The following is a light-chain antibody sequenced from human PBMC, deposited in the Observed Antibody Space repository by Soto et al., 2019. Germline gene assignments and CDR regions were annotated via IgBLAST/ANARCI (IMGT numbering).Light chain of an antibody. CDR3: QQYGSSGRT. Sequence: EIVLTQSPGTLSLSPGERATLSCRTSQSVSSNHLAWYQQKPGQAPRLLIYGASSRATGIPDRFSGSGSGTDFTLTISRLEPEDFAVYYCQQYGSSGRTFGHGTKVDIK. CDR1: QSVSSNH. V-gene: IGKV3-20*01. CDR2: GAS. J-gene: IGKJ1*01.